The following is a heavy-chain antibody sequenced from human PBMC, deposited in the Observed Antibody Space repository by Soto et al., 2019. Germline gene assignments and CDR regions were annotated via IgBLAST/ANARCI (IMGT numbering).Heavy chain of an antibody. CDR2: ISAYNGNT. D-gene: IGHD2-21*01. CDR1: GYTFGHLG. V-gene: IGHV1-18*01. Sequence: QVQMVQSGAVVRKPGASVKVSCRGSGYTFGHLGISWLREAPGQGLEWMGWISAYNGNTHYAQRLQGRVTLTTDTSRSTGYMELRSLTPDDTAVYFCARDVPATAAFWWDFWGQGTLVTVSS. CDR3: ARDVPATAAFWWDF. J-gene: IGHJ4*02.